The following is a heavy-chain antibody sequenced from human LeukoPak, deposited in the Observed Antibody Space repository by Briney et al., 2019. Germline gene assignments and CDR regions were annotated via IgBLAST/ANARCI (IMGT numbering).Heavy chain of an antibody. Sequence: ASVKVSCKVSGYTLTELSMHWVRQAPGKGLEWMGGFDPEDGETIYAQKFQGRVTMTEDTSTDTAYMELSSLRSEDTAVYYCARWGPMTNELTHWGQGTLITVSS. CDR1: GYTLTELS. D-gene: IGHD2-8*01. V-gene: IGHV1-24*01. J-gene: IGHJ4*02. CDR3: ARWGPMTNELTH. CDR2: FDPEDGET.